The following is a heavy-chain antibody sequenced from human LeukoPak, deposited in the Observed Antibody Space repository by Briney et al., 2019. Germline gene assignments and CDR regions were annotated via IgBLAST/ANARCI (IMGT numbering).Heavy chain of an antibody. Sequence: ASVKVSCKASGYTFTVYYMHWVRQAPGQGPEWMGWINPHSGGTNYAQKFEGRVTMTRDTSIDTAYMELNLLRSDDSAVYYCARRDNGYDFLDYWGQGTLVTVFS. J-gene: IGHJ4*02. CDR3: ARRDNGYDFLDY. D-gene: IGHD5-12*01. V-gene: IGHV1-2*02. CDR1: GYTFTVYY. CDR2: INPHSGGT.